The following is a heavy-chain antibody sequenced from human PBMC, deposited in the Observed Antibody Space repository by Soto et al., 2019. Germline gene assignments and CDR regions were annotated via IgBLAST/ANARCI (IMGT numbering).Heavy chain of an antibody. J-gene: IGHJ3*02. CDR3: ARESRCVNGACGNVFDI. D-gene: IGHD2-8*01. V-gene: IGHV4-59*12. CDR2: IYYSGST. Sequence: WTWIRQSPEKGLEWLGNIYYSGSTNYSPSLNSRLTISLDTSKNQFSLKLRSVTAADTAVYYCARESRCVNGACGNVFDIWGRETKVTVSS.